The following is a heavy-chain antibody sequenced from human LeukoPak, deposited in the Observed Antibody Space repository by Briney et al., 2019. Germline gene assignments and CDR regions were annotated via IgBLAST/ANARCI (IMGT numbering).Heavy chain of an antibody. CDR3: ARVQQLGQGFHY. Sequence: SQTLSLTCAISGDSVSNNNVAWNWVRQSPSRGLGWLGRTYYRSKWYNDYAVSVKSRITITPDTSKNQVSLQLSSVSLEDTAIYFCARVQQLGQGFHYWGQGTLVTVSS. V-gene: IGHV6-1*01. J-gene: IGHJ4*02. D-gene: IGHD6-13*01. CDR1: GDSVSNNNVA. CDR2: TYYRSKWYN.